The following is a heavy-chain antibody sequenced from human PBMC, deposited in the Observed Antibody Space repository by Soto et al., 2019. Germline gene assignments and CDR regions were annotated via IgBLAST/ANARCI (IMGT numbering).Heavy chain of an antibody. CDR3: AKDDQWLDYYSYYSMDV. J-gene: IGHJ6*03. CDR2: ISGSGGST. D-gene: IGHD6-19*01. Sequence: GGSLRLSCAASGFTFSSYAMSWVRQAPGKGLEWVSAISGSGGSTYYADSVKGRFTISRDNSKNTLYLQMNSLRAEDTAVYYCAKDDQWLDYYSYYSMDVWGKGTTVTVPS. V-gene: IGHV3-23*01. CDR1: GFTFSSYA.